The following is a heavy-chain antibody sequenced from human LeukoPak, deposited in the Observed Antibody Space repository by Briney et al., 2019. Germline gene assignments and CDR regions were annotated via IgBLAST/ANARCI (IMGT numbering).Heavy chain of an antibody. Sequence: GASVKVSCKASGYTFTSYGISWVRQAPGQGLEWMGWISAYNGNTNYAQKLQGRVTITTDTSTSTAYMELRSLRSDDTAVYYCAATYYYDSSGYDAFDIWGQGTMVTVSS. CDR2: ISAYNGNT. CDR3: AATYYYDSSGYDAFDI. D-gene: IGHD3-22*01. V-gene: IGHV1-18*01. J-gene: IGHJ3*02. CDR1: GYTFTSYG.